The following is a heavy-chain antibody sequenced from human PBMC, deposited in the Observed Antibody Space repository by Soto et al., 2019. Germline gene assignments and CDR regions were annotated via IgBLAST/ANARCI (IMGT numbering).Heavy chain of an antibody. CDR2: IYYSGIT. J-gene: IGHJ3*02. V-gene: IGHV4-31*03. Sequence: SETLSRTCTVSGGSISSGVYYCSWIRQDPGKGLEWIGYIYYSGITYYNPSLKSRVTISVDTSKNQFSLKLSSVTAADTAVYYWERDNVRATVVTRDAFDIWGQGTRVTVSS. CDR1: GGSISSGVYY. CDR3: ERDNVRATVVTRDAFDI. D-gene: IGHD4-17*01.